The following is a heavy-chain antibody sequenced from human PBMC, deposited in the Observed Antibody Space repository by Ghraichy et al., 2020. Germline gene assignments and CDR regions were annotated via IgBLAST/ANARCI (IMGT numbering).Heavy chain of an antibody. D-gene: IGHD2-15*01. CDR2: IGTIDDT. CDR1: GFTFSIYD. V-gene: IGHV3-13*01. Sequence: GGSLRLSCAASGFTFSIYDMHWVRQVTGKGLEWVSAIGTIDDTYYADSVKGRFTISRENAKYSLYLQMNSLTVGDTAVYYCARELPDITTRGWHFDLWGRGTLVTVSS. CDR3: ARELPDITTRGWHFDL. J-gene: IGHJ2*01.